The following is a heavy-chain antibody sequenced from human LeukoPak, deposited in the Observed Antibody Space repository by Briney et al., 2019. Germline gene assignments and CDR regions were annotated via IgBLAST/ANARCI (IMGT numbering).Heavy chain of an antibody. D-gene: IGHD3-10*02. CDR2: INPNSGGT. V-gene: IGHV1-2*02. Sequence: EASVKVSCKASGYTFTGYYIHWVRQAPGQGLEWMGWINPNSGGTNYAQKFQGRVTMTRDTSISTAYMELSRLRSDDTAVYYCARDSSRVRASAFDIWGQGTMVTVSS. J-gene: IGHJ3*02. CDR1: GYTFTGYY. CDR3: ARDSSRVRASAFDI.